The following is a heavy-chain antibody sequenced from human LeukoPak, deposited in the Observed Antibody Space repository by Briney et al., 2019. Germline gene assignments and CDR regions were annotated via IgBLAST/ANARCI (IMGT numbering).Heavy chain of an antibody. V-gene: IGHV1-2*02. D-gene: IGHD2-2*01. CDR2: INPNSGGT. Sequence: ASVRVSCKASRYTFTGYYMHWVRQAPGQGLEWMGWINPNSGGTNYAQKFQGRVTMTRDTSISTAYMELSRLRSDDTAVYYCARDYEGDIVVVPAADYWGQGTLVTVSS. J-gene: IGHJ4*02. CDR3: ARDYEGDIVVVPAADY. CDR1: RYTFTGYY.